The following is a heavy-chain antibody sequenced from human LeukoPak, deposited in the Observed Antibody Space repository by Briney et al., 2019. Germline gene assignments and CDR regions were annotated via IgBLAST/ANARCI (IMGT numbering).Heavy chain of an antibody. D-gene: IGHD2-2*01. CDR3: ARDFTKRYCSSNSCSSYNWFDP. CDR2: MNPNSGNT. J-gene: IGHJ5*02. CDR1: GYTFTSYD. V-gene: IGHV1-8*03. Sequence: ASVKVSCKASGYTFTSYDINWVRQATGQELEWMGWMNPNSGNTGYAQKFQGRVTITRNTSISTAYMELSSLRSEDTAVYYCARDFTKRYCSSNSCSSYNWFDPWGQGTLVTVSS.